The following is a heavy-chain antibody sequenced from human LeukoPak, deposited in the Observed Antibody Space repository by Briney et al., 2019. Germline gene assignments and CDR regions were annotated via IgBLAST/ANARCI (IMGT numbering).Heavy chain of an antibody. V-gene: IGHV4-39*01. Sequence: SETLSLTRTDSVGSFSSSRYLWGWIRQPPGKGLEWIGWIYYIGSNYYNPSLKTRATISVDTSKTQFTLKISSVTAADTAVYYCARLSIGDSSGFRGMGDAYWGQRNRLTVSS. CDR1: VGSFSSSRYL. D-gene: IGHD3-22*01. CDR3: ARLSIGDSSGFRGMGDAY. J-gene: IGHJ4*02. CDR2: IYYIGSN.